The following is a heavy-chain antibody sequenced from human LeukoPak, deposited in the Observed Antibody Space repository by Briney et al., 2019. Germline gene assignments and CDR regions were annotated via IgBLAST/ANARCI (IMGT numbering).Heavy chain of an antibody. D-gene: IGHD2-8*01. J-gene: IGHJ4*02. CDR1: GYTLTELS. CDR3: ATLMVYGPRGYFDY. CDR2: FDPEDGET. Sequence: ASVKVSCKVSGYTLTELSMHWGRQAPGNGVEGMGGFDPEDGETIYAQKFQGRVTMTEDTSTDTAYLELSSLRSEDTAVYYCATLMVYGPRGYFDYWGQGTLVTASS. V-gene: IGHV1-24*01.